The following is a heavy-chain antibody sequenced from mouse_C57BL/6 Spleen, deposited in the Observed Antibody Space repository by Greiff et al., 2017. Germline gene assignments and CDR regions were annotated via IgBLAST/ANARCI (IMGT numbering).Heavy chain of an antibody. J-gene: IGHJ1*03. CDR1: GFNIKDDY. Sequence: VQLQQSGAELVRPGASVKLSCTASGFNIKDDYMHWVKQRPEQGLEWIGWIDPENGDTEYASKFQGKATITADTSSNTAYRQLSSLTSEDTAVYYCTDGSSHWYFDVWGTGTTVTVSS. CDR2: IDPENGDT. V-gene: IGHV14-4*01. CDR3: TDGSSHWYFDV. D-gene: IGHD1-1*01.